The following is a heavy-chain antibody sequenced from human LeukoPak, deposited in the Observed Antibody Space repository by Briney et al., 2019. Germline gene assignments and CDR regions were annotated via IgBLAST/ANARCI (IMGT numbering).Heavy chain of an antibody. CDR1: GGSISSYY. CDR2: IYYSGST. D-gene: IGHD3-22*01. J-gene: IGHJ4*02. Sequence: SETLSLTCTVSGGSISSYYWSWIRQPPGKGLEWIGYIYYSGSTNYNPSLKSRVTISVDTSKNQFSLKLSSVTAADTAVYYCAGALVAYYYDSSGYFDYWGQGTLVTVSS. CDR3: AGALVAYYYDSSGYFDY. V-gene: IGHV4-59*01.